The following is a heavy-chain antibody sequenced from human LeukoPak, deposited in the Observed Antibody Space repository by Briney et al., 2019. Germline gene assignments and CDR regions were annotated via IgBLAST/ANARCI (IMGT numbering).Heavy chain of an antibody. D-gene: IGHD3-10*01. Sequence: GGSLRLSCAASGFTFKTYTMHWVRQAPGMGLEWVSSISSSSSYIFYADSVKGRFTISRDNAKNSLYLQMNSLRAEDTAVYYCAKDRGFRITMVRGVIKDYYYGMDVWGQGTTVTVSS. CDR3: AKDRGFRITMVRGVIKDYYYGMDV. CDR1: GFTFKTYT. J-gene: IGHJ6*02. V-gene: IGHV3-21*01. CDR2: ISSSSSYI.